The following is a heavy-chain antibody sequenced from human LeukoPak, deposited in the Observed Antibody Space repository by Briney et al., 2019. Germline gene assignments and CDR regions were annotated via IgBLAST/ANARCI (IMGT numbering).Heavy chain of an antibody. J-gene: IGHJ2*01. V-gene: IGHV3-30*18. CDR1: GFTFSNSG. Sequence: GGSLRLSCAASGFTFSNSGMHWVRQAPGKGLEWVAVISDDGSNTYYADSVKGRFTISRDNSKNTLYLQLNSLRAEDTAVYYCAKDADTATIIYWYFDLWGRGTLVTVSS. D-gene: IGHD5-18*01. CDR3: AKDADTATIIYWYFDL. CDR2: ISDDGSNT.